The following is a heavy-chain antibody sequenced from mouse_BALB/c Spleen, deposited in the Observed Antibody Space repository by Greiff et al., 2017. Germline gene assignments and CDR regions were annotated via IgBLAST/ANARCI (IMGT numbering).Heavy chain of an antibody. Sequence: VQLKESGAELVKPGASVKLSCTASGFNIKDTYMHWVKQRPEQGLEWIGRIDPANGNTKYDPKFQGKATITADTSSNTAYLQLSSLTSEDTAVYYCARDDYGEFAYWGQGTLVTVSA. V-gene: IGHV14-3*02. J-gene: IGHJ3*01. D-gene: IGHD2-4*01. CDR1: GFNIKDTY. CDR2: IDPANGNT. CDR3: ARDDYGEFAY.